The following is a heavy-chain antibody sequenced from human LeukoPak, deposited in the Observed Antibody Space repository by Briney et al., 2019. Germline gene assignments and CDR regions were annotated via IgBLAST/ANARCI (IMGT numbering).Heavy chain of an antibody. Sequence: GRSLRLSCAASGFTFSSYGMHWVRQAPGKGLEWVAVISYDGSNKYYADSVKGRFTISRDNSKNTLYLQMNSLRAEDTAVYYCAKGPGGAMVFWGQGTLVTVSP. CDR2: ISYDGSNK. D-gene: IGHD5-18*01. CDR3: AKGPGGAMVF. V-gene: IGHV3-30*18. J-gene: IGHJ4*02. CDR1: GFTFSSYG.